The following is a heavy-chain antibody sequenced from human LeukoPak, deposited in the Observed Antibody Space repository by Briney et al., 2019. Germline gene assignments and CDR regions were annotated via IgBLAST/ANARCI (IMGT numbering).Heavy chain of an antibody. V-gene: IGHV1-69*05. CDR3: ARGDWGPSDY. CDR1: GGTFSSYA. J-gene: IGHJ4*02. Sequence: SVKVSCKASGGTFSSYAISWVRQAPGQGLEWMGRIIPIFGTANYAQKFQGRVTITTDESTSTAYMELSSMRSEDTAVYYCARGDWGPSDYWGQGTLVTVSS. D-gene: IGHD3/OR15-3a*01. CDR2: IIPIFGTA.